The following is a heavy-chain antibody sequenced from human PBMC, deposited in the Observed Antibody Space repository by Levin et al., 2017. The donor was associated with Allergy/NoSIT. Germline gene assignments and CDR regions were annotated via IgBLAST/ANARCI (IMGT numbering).Heavy chain of an antibody. CDR1: GFTFDDYA. CDR2: ISWNSGSI. V-gene: IGHV3-9*01. Sequence: LSLTCAASGFTFDDYAMHWVRQAPGKGLEWVSGISWNSGSIGYAGSVKGRFTISRDNAKNSLYLQMNSLRTEDTALYYCARDNIGLPDAFDIWGQGTMVIVSS. D-gene: IGHD3-10*01. J-gene: IGHJ3*02. CDR3: ARDNIGLPDAFDI.